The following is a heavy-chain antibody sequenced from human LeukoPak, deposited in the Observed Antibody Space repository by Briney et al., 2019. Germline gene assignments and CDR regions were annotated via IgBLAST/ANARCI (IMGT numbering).Heavy chain of an antibody. V-gene: IGHV3-33*01. J-gene: IGHJ4*02. CDR2: IWYDGSNK. CDR1: GFTFSSYG. D-gene: IGHD3-16*01. CDR3: ARDWGKGDY. Sequence: PGGSLRLSCAASGFTFSSYGMHWVRQAPGKGLEWVSLIWYDGSNKYYADSVKGRFTISRDNSKNTLYLQMNSLRAEDTAVYYCARDWGKGDYWGQGTQVTVSS.